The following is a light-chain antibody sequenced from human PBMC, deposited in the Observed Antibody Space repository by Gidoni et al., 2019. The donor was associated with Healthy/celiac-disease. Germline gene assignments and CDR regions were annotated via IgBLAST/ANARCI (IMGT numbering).Light chain of an antibody. V-gene: IGLV3-1*01. CDR3: QAWDSSTLYV. Sequence: SYELTQPPSVSGSPGQTASITCSGDKLGDKYACWYQQKPGQSPVLVIYQDSKRPSGIPARFSGSNSGNTATLTISGTQAMDEADYYCQAWDSSTLYVFGTGTKVTVL. CDR1: KLGDKY. J-gene: IGLJ1*01. CDR2: QDS.